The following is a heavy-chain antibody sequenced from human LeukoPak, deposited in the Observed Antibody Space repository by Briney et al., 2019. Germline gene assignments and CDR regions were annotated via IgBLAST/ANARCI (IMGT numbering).Heavy chain of an antibody. V-gene: IGHV3-7*01. CDR1: GFTFSGFS. CDR3: ARPWLD. CDR2: IKQDGSER. Sequence: GGSLRLSCAASGFTFSGFSMSWVRQSPTKGLEWVANIKQDGSERYYVDSVKGRFTISRDNAKNSLSLQMNNLRVEDTAVYYCARPWLDWGQGTLVTVSS. J-gene: IGHJ4*02. D-gene: IGHD6-19*01.